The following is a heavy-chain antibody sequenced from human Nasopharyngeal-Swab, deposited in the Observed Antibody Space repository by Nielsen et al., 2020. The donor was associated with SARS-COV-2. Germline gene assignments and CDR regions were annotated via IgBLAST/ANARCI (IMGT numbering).Heavy chain of an antibody. CDR3: ARLDYYDSSGYPYYYYYYGMDV. D-gene: IGHD3-22*01. V-gene: IGHV4-31*03. J-gene: IGHJ6*02. Sequence: SETLSLTCTVSGGSISSGGYYWSWIRQHPGKGLEWIGYIYYSGSNYYNPSLKSRVTISVDTSKNQFSLKLSSVTAADTAVYYCARLDYYDSSGYPYYYYYYGMDVWGQGTTVTVSS. CDR1: GGSISSGGYY. CDR2: IYYSGSN.